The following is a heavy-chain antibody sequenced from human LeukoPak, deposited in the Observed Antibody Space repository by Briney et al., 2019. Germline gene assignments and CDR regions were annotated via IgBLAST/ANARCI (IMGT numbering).Heavy chain of an antibody. J-gene: IGHJ4*02. D-gene: IGHD1-26*01. CDR2: IWYDGSNK. Sequence: GRSLRLSCAASGFTFSSYGMHWVRQAPGKGLDWVAVIWYDGSNKYYADSVKGRFTISRDNSKNTLYLQMNSLRAEDTAVYYCAKDLSLGAIDYWGQGTLVTVSS. CDR1: GFTFSSYG. CDR3: AKDLSLGAIDY. V-gene: IGHV3-33*06.